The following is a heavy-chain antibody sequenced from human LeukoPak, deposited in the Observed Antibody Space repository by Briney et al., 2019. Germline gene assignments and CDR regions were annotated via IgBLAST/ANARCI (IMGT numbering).Heavy chain of an antibody. V-gene: IGHV1-8*01. CDR3: ARGPSYYDFHH. CDR2: INPNSGNT. J-gene: IGHJ4*02. D-gene: IGHD3-3*01. Sequence: WMARINPNSGNTGYAQKFQGRVTMTSNTSISTAYMELSGLRSEDTAIYYCARGPSYYDFHHWGQGTLVTVSS.